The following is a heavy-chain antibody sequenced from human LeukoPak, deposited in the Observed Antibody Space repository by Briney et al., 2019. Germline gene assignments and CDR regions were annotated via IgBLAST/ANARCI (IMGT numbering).Heavy chain of an antibody. CDR2: IWYDGSNK. CDR3: ARDRSEYNWNRLFDY. D-gene: IGHD1-20*01. Sequence: GGSLRLSCAASGFTFSSYGMHWVRQAPGKGLEWVAVIWYDGSNKYYADSVKGRFTISRDNSKNTLYLQMNSLRAEDTAVYYCARDRSEYNWNRLFDYWGQGTLVTVSS. CDR1: GFTFSSYG. J-gene: IGHJ4*02. V-gene: IGHV3-33*01.